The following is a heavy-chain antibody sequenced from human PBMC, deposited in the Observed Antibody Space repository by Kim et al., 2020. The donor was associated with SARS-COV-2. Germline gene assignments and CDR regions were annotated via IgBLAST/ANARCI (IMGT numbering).Heavy chain of an antibody. J-gene: IGHJ4*02. V-gene: IGHV1-3*01. Sequence: GNTKYSKKFQDRVTITRDTSASTAYMELSSLKSEDTAMYYCATTYNLDYWGQGTLVTVSS. CDR2: GNT. D-gene: IGHD1-1*01. CDR3: ATTYNLDY.